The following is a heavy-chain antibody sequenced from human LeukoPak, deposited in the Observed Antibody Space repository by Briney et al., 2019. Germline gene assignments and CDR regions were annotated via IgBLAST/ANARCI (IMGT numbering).Heavy chain of an antibody. V-gene: IGHV4-31*03. D-gene: IGHD2-8*02. CDR1: GVSISSGFIY. J-gene: IGHJ4*02. CDR3: ARDQVECTGGTCQSRVGFDF. CDR2: IYHSGRS. Sequence: SETLSLTCTVSGVSISSGFIYWCCMRPHRGRGREWLGYIYHSGRSYYNPSLKSRITMSVDTSKNQFSLNLSSVTAADTAVYYCARDQVECTGGTCQSRVGFDFWGQGTLVTVSS.